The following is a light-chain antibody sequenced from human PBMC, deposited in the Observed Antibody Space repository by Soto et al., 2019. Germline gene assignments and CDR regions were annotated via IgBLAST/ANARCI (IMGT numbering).Light chain of an antibody. CDR2: GSS. J-gene: IGKJ1*01. V-gene: IGKV3-20*01. CDR3: QQYGSSPRT. Sequence: EVVLTQSPGTLSLSPGERATLSCRASQSVGSNSLAWYQQKPGQAPRLLTYGSSSRATGIPDRFSGSGSGTDFTLTVSRLEPEDFAVYYCQQYGSSPRTFGQGTKVDIK. CDR1: QSVGSNS.